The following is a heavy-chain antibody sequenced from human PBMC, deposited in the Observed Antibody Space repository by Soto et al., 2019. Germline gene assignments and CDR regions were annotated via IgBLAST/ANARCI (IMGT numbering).Heavy chain of an antibody. D-gene: IGHD3-22*01. V-gene: IGHV3-15*07. J-gene: IGHJ4*01. Sequence: GGFLRLSCAASGVTFSNAWINWVRQTPGKGLEWVGRVKSKTDGGTTDFAAPVKGRFAISRDDSKNMVYLEMNSLKTEDTAIYYCTTDSYITSIIVRFDYWGHGTLVTVSS. CDR3: TTDSYITSIIVRFDY. CDR1: GVTFSNAW. CDR2: VKSKTDGGTT.